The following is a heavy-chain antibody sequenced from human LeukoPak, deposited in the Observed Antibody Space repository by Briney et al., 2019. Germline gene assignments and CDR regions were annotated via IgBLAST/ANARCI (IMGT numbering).Heavy chain of an antibody. V-gene: IGHV1-69*04. Sequence: SVKVSCKASGGTFSSYAISWVRQAPGQGLEWMGRIIPIFGIANYAQKFQGRVTITADKSTSTAYMELSSLRSEDTAVYYCARDLLAMIPSFSGEYWGQGTLVTVSS. J-gene: IGHJ4*02. CDR1: GGTFSSYA. CDR3: ARDLLAMIPSFSGEY. D-gene: IGHD5-12*01. CDR2: IIPIFGIA.